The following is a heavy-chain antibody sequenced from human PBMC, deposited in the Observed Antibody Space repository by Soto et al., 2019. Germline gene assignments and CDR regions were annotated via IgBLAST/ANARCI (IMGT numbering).Heavy chain of an antibody. CDR3: VKFRGRAYPYYYIDV. J-gene: IGHJ6*03. CDR1: GFTFSTYG. D-gene: IGHD3-10*01. V-gene: IGHV3-23*01. CDR2: YGGSGGSR. Sequence: DVQLLESGGGLVQWGGSLRLSCVTSGFTFSTYGMTWVRQAPGKGLEWVSYGGSGGSRYYAESVKGRFTISRDNSKNTQSLEMNSLRAEDTATYYCVKFRGRAYPYYYIDVWGKGTTVTVSS.